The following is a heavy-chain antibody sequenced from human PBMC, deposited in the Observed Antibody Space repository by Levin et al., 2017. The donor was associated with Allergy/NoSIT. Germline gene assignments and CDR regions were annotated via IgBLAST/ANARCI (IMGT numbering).Heavy chain of an antibody. CDR2: VYNTGST. CDR3: ARGRPDISSWWNFDY. Sequence: SQTLSLTCSVSRGSMTSGDYYWHWIRQPPGKGLEWIGYVYNTGSTIYSPSLKSRLSISVDTSKNQFSLQLNSVTAADTAVYFCARGRPDISSWWNFDYWARDSWSPSP. CDR1: RGSMTSGDYY. D-gene: IGHD6-13*01. J-gene: IGHJ4*02. V-gene: IGHV4-30-4*01.